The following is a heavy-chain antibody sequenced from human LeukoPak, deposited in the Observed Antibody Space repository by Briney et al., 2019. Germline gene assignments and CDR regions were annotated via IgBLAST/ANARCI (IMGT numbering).Heavy chain of an antibody. V-gene: IGHV3-23*01. D-gene: IGHD6-19*01. J-gene: IGHJ6*02. CDR3: AGSIAVAGTDYYYGMDV. CDR1: GFTFSSYA. Sequence: HPGGSLRLSCATSGFTFSSYAMSWVRQAPGKGLEWVSAISGSGGSTYYADSVKGRFTISRDNSKNTLYLQMNSLRAEDTAVYYCAGSIAVAGTDYYYGMDVWGQGTTVTVSS. CDR2: ISGSGGST.